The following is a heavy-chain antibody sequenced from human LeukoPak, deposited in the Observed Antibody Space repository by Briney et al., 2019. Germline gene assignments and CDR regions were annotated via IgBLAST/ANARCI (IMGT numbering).Heavy chain of an antibody. D-gene: IGHD6-19*01. V-gene: IGHV3-48*03. CDR2: ISNSGSTI. CDR3: ARYSSGWYISDD. Sequence: GGSLRLSCAASGFTFSSFAMNGVRQAPGKGLECRSYISNSGSTIYYAASVKARFTISRDNAKNSLFLQMNSLRAEDTAVYYCARYSSGWYISDDWGQGTLVTVSS. CDR1: GFTFSSFA. J-gene: IGHJ4*02.